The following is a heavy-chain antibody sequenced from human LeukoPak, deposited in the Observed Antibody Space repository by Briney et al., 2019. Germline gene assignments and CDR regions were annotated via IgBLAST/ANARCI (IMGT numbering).Heavy chain of an antibody. CDR2: INSDGRST. Sequence: PGGSLRLSCAASGITFSSYWMHWVRQAPGKGLVWVSRINSDGRSTSYADSVKGRFTISRDNAKNTLYLQMNSLRAEDTAVYYCAKAQRLLLEGPDYWGQGTLVTVSS. CDR3: AKAQRLLLEGPDY. D-gene: IGHD3-10*01. J-gene: IGHJ4*02. V-gene: IGHV3-74*01. CDR1: GITFSSYW.